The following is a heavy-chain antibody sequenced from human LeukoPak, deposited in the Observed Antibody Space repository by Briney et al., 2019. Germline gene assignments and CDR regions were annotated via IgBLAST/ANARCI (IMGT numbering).Heavy chain of an antibody. CDR2: FDPEDGET. J-gene: IGHJ4*02. D-gene: IGHD1-26*01. CDR1: GYTLTGLS. V-gene: IGHV1-24*01. Sequence: ASVKVSCKVSGYTLTGLSMHWVRQAPGKGLEWMGGFDPEDGETIYAQKFQGRVTMTEDTSTDTAYMELSSLRSEDTAVYYCATASGSSSPGSPFDYWGQGTLVTVSS. CDR3: ATASGSSSPGSPFDY.